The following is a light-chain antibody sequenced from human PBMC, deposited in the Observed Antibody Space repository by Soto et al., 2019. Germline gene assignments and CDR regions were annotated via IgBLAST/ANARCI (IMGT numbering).Light chain of an antibody. Sequence: QSVLTQPASVSGSPGQSITISCTGTSSDVGSYNYVSWYQHHPGKAPKLMIYDVSNRPPGVSNRFSGSKSGNTASLSISGLQPEDEADYYCSSYRTSNTRQIVCGTGTKVTVL. CDR1: SSDVGSYNY. V-gene: IGLV2-14*03. CDR2: DVS. CDR3: SSYRTSNTRQIV. J-gene: IGLJ1*01.